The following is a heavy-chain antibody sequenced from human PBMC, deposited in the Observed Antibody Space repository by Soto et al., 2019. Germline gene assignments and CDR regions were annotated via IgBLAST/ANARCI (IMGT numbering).Heavy chain of an antibody. Sequence: QLQLQESGPGLVKPSETLSLTCTVSGGSISSSSYYWGWIRQPPGKGLEGIGSIYYSGSTYYNPSRKSRVPISVDTSKNQFSLKLTSVTAADTAVYYCARQEITMVRAFNWFDPWGQGTLVTVSS. CDR3: ARQEITMVRAFNWFDP. J-gene: IGHJ5*02. CDR2: IYYSGST. V-gene: IGHV4-39*01. CDR1: GGSISSSSYY. D-gene: IGHD3-10*01.